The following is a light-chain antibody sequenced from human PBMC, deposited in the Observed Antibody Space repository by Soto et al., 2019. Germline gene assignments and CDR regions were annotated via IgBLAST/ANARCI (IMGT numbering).Light chain of an antibody. CDR3: QQRSDWPPRLT. V-gene: IGKV3-11*01. CDR2: DAS. CDR1: QTINNY. Sequence: EIVLTQSPATLSLSPGERATLSCRASQTINNYLAWYQQNPGQASRLLVYDASYRAIGIPARFSGSGSGTDFTLTISSLEPEDLAVYYCQQRSDWPPRLTFGGGTKVEIK. J-gene: IGKJ4*01.